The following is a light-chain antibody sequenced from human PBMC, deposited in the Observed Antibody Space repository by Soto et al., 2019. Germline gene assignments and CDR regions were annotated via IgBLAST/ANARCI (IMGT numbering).Light chain of an antibody. J-gene: IGKJ1*01. CDR2: AAS. CDR3: QKSYSTPRT. Sequence: IHMTQSPSSLSASVGDRVTITCLASHSISSYLNLYQQEPRKAPKLLIYAASSFQRGVPSRFSGRGSGTDCTLTISSLQPEDFATYYCQKSYSTPRTFGQGTKV. CDR1: HSISSY. V-gene: IGKV1-39*01.